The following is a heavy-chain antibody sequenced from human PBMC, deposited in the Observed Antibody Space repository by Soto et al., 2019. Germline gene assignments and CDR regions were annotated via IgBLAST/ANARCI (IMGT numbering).Heavy chain of an antibody. J-gene: IGHJ4*02. CDR3: AKDRIPVAGYYYFDS. CDR1: GFAFNSYG. Sequence: GGSLRLSCVASGFAFNSYGMHWVRHAPGRGLEWVALISYDASSTFYADSVRGRFTISRDNSKNTLYLQMTSLSREDTALYYCAKDRIPVAGYYYFDSWGQGALVTVSS. CDR2: ISYDASST. V-gene: IGHV3-33*03. D-gene: IGHD6-19*01.